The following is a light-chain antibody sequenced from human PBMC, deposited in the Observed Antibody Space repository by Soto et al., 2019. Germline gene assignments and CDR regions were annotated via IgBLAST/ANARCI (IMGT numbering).Light chain of an antibody. CDR2: GAS. V-gene: IGKV3-15*01. Sequence: EIVMTQSPATLSLSPGERATLSCRASQSVSSNLAWYQQKPAQAPRLLIYGASTRATGIPARFSGSGSGTEFTLTISSLQSEDFAVYYCQQYNNWPPSYTFGQGTKLEIK. CDR1: QSVSSN. CDR3: QQYNNWPPSYT. J-gene: IGKJ2*01.